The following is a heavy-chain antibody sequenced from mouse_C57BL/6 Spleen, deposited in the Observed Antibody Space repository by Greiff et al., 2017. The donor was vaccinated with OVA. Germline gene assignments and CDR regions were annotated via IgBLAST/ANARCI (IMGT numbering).Heavy chain of an antibody. Sequence: EVQGVESGGDLVKPGGSLKLSCAASGFTFSSYGMSWVRQTPDKRLEWVATISSGGSYTYYPDSVKGRFTISRDNAKNTLYLQMSSLKSEDTAMYYCARRDSNYVYYFDYWGQGTTLTVSS. J-gene: IGHJ2*01. D-gene: IGHD2-5*01. CDR3: ARRDSNYVYYFDY. CDR1: GFTFSSYG. CDR2: ISSGGSYT. V-gene: IGHV5-6*01.